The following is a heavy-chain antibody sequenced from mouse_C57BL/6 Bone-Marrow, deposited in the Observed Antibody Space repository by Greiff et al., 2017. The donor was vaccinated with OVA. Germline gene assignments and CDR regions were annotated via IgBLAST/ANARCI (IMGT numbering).Heavy chain of an antibody. CDR3: ARDYGSRNFAY. Sequence: QVQLKQSGPELVKPGASVKISCKASGYAFSSSWMNWLKQRPGKGLEWIGRIYPGDGDTNYNGKFKGKATLTADKSSSTAYMQLSSLTSEDSAVYFCARDYGSRNFAYWGQGTLVTVSA. D-gene: IGHD1-1*01. V-gene: IGHV1-82*01. CDR2: IYPGDGDT. CDR1: GYAFSSSW. J-gene: IGHJ3*01.